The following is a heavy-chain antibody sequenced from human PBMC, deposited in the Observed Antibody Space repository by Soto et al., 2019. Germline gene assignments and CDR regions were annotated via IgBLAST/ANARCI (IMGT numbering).Heavy chain of an antibody. V-gene: IGHV3-23*04. D-gene: IGHD3-22*01. J-gene: IGHJ4*02. CDR3: AKTYYYDSSGYYYPFDY. CDR1: GFTFTNFA. Sequence: EVQLVESGGGLVQPGGSLRVSCAASGFTFTNFAMSWVRQAPGKGLEWVSGISGSGYTTYYADSVKGRFTISRDNSKNPLFLQMNSLRAEDTAVYYCAKTYYYDSSGYYYPFDYWGQGTMVTVSS. CDR2: ISGSGYTT.